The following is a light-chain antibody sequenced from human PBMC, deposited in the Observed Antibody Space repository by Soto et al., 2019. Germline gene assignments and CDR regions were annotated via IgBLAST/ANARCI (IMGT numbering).Light chain of an antibody. CDR3: MQSPQFPYT. V-gene: IGKV2-24*01. CDR2: EIS. J-gene: IGKJ2*01. Sequence: DIVMTQTPLSSPVTLGQPASISCRSSQGLVHSDGNTYLCWLQQRQGQPPRLLIYEISNRFSGVPDRFSGSGAVTYFTLIMSRVEAEDVGISYCMQSPQFPYTFGQGTKLEIK. CDR1: QGLVHSDGNTY.